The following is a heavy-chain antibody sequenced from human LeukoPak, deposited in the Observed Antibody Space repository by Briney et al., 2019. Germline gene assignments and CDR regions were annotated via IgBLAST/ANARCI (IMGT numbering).Heavy chain of an antibody. V-gene: IGHV3-33*01. J-gene: IGHJ6*02. CDR3: ARDPTSYYSLYSYYGMDV. CDR1: GFTFNSYG. CDR2: IWYDGSNK. D-gene: IGHD2-2*01. Sequence: PGRSLRLSCAASGFTFNSYGMHWVRQAPGKGLEWVAVIWYDGSNKYYADSVKGRFTISRDNSKNRLYLQMNSLRAEDTAVYYCARDPTSYYSLYSYYGMDVWGQGTTVTVSS.